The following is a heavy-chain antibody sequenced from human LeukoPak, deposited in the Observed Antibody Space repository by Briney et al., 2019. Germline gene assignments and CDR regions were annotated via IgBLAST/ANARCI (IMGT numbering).Heavy chain of an antibody. CDR3: ARIMRTVTTGGRVDT. CDR1: GGSISSGYHY. CDR2: IFYSGSS. V-gene: IGHV4-30-4*01. Sequence: SETLSLTCTVSGGSISSGYHYWSWIRQPPGKGLEFIGYIFYSGSSYYNPSLKSRVTISVDTSKNQFSLKLNSVTAADTSVYYCARIMRTVTTGGRVDTWGQGTLVPVSS. D-gene: IGHD4-17*01. J-gene: IGHJ5*02.